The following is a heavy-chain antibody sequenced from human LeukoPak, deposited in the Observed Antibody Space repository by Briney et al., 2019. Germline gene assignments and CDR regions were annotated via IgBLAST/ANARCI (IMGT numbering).Heavy chain of an antibody. V-gene: IGHV4-39*01. Sequence: PSGTLSLSCAVSGDSIGSGDYYWGWIRQPPGKGLEWIGSIHYSGSTYYNPSLKSRVTLSVDTSKSEFSLNVTSVTATDTAVYFCARHGDIGYYYYHGIDVWGQGTTVTVSS. CDR1: GDSIGSGDYY. CDR3: ARHGDIGYYYYHGIDV. D-gene: IGHD3-3*01. CDR2: IHYSGST. J-gene: IGHJ6*02.